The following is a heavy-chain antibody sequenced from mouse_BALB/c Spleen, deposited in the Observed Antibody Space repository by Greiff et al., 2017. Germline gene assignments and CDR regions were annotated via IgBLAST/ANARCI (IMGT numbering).Heavy chain of an antibody. CDR1: GFNIKDTY. D-gene: IGHD1-1*01. CDR3: ARSGGSSHYWYFDV. CDR2: IDPANGNT. Sequence: EVHLVESGAELVKPGASVKLSCTASGFNIKDTYMHWVKQRPEQGLEWIGRIDPANGNTKYDPKFQGKATITADTSSNTAYLQLSSLTSEDTAVYYCARSGGSSHYWYFDVWGAGTTVTVSS. J-gene: IGHJ1*01. V-gene: IGHV14-3*02.